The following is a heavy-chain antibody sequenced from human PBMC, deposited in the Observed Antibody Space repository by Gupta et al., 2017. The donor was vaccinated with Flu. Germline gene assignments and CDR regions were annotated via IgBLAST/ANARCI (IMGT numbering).Heavy chain of an antibody. V-gene: IGHV3-23*01. Sequence: SWVRQSPGKGLEWVSGISGSGGNSYYADSVKGRFTISRDNSKNTLYLQMNSLRVDDTAVYYCAKHRYGDYDYWGQGTLVTVSS. D-gene: IGHD4-17*01. CDR2: ISGSGGNS. CDR3: AKHRYGDYDY. J-gene: IGHJ4*02.